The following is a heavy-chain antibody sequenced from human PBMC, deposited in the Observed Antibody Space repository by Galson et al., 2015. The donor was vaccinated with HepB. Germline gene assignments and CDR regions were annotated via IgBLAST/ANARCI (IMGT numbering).Heavy chain of an antibody. D-gene: IGHD4-23*01. Sequence: ETLSLTCAVYGESFSGFYWSWIRQPPGKGLEWIGEINHGGTTNYNPSLKGRVTISVDTSKNQFSLKLTSVTAADTAVYYCARATVVTRDDAFDIWGQGTMVTVSS. CDR3: ARATVVTRDDAFDI. CDR1: GESFSGFY. CDR2: INHGGTT. J-gene: IGHJ3*02. V-gene: IGHV4-34*01.